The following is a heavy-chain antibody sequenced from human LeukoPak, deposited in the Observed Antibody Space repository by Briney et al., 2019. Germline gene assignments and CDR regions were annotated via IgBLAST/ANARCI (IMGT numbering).Heavy chain of an antibody. CDR3: ARGFDTSGYYGWFDP. V-gene: IGHV3-66*02. Sequence: GGSLRLSCAASGFAVSSNYVTWVRRAPGKGLEWVSAIYRDDRTFYANSVQGRFTISRDNAKNAVYLQMNSLRPEDTAVYYCARGFDTSGYYGWFDPWGQGTLVTVSS. CDR1: GFAVSSNY. J-gene: IGHJ5*02. D-gene: IGHD3-22*01. CDR2: IYRDDRT.